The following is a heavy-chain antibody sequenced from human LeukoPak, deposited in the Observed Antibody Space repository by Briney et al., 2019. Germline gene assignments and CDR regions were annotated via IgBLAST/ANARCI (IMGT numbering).Heavy chain of an antibody. CDR2: VSYSGSA. J-gene: IGHJ5*02. CDR3: AREGPNDGAFDP. CDR1: GGSGSSGAYY. D-gene: IGHD1-1*01. V-gene: IGHV4-61*08. Sequence: SETLSLTCNVSGGSGSSGAYYWSWVRQPPGKGLDWIGYVSYSGSAEVNPFLRSLVTMSVDTTTNQYSLKLSSVTAADTAVYYCAREGPNDGAFDPWSQGTLVTVSS.